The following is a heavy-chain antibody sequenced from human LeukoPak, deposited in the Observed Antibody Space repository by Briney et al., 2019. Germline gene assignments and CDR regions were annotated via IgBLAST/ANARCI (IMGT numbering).Heavy chain of an antibody. J-gene: IGHJ4*02. D-gene: IGHD3-10*01. CDR2: SGGSGDKT. CDR3: AKVGVRGVIRYYFDY. V-gene: IGHV3-23*01. CDR1: GFTFSSYA. Sequence: GGSLRLSCAASGFTFSSYAMSWVRQAPGKGLEWVSVSGGSGDKTSYADSVKGRFTISRDNSKSTLFLQMNSLRAEDTAVYYCAKVGVRGVIRYYFDYWGQGSLVTVSS.